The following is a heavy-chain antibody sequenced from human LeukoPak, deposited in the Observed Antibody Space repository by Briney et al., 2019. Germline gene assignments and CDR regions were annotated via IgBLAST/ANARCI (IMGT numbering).Heavy chain of an antibody. CDR3: ARDHGGAAAATNWFDP. V-gene: IGHV4-59*01. D-gene: IGHD6-13*01. CDR1: GGSISSYY. J-gene: IGHJ5*02. CDR2: IYYSGST. Sequence: NLSETLSLTCTVSGGSISSYYWSWIRQPPGKGLEWIGYIYYSGSTNYNPSLKSRVTISVDTSKNPFSLKLSSATAADTAVYYCARDHGGAAAATNWFDPWGQGTLVTVSS.